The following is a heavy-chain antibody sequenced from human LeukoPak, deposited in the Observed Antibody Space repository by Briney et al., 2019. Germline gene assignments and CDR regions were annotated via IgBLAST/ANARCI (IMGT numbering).Heavy chain of an antibody. D-gene: IGHD3-10*01. CDR1: GGSMISYY. J-gene: IGHJ4*02. CDR3: ARGPPAVRGALTRSYYFDY. CDR2: INHSGST. Sequence: SEPLSLPCTVPGGSMISYYWSWTRKPQGKGLEWIGEINHSGSTNYNPSPKSRVTISVDTSKNQFSLKLSSVTAADTAVYYCARGPPAVRGALTRSYYFDYWGQGTLVTVSS. V-gene: IGHV4-34*01.